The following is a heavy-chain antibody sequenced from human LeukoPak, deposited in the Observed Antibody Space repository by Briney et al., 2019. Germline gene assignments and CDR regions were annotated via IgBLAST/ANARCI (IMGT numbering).Heavy chain of an antibody. CDR2: IYYSGST. V-gene: IGHV4-59*01. D-gene: IGHD2-15*01. CDR3: ARVRGYCSGGSCYGQHDY. CDR1: GGSISSCY. J-gene: IGHJ4*02. Sequence: KSSETLSLTCTVSGGSISSCYWSWIRQPPGKGLEWIGCIYYSGSTNYNPSLQSRVTISVDTSKNQFSLKLSSVTAADTAVYYCARVRGYCSGGSCYGQHDYWGQGTLVTVSS.